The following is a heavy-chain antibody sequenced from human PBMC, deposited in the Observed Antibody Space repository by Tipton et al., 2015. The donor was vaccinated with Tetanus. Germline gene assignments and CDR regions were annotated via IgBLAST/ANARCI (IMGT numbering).Heavy chain of an antibody. V-gene: IGHV3-33*01. J-gene: IGHJ4*02. CDR2: SWYDGTDK. D-gene: IGHD2-15*01. Sequence: SLRLACAASGFIFSSYGIHWVRQAPGKGPEWVAVSWYDGTDKYYADSVKGRFTISRDNSKNTLYLQMNSLRAEDAAVYYCAREADCSGGSCFSGDFDIWGQGTQVTVSS. CDR1: GFIFSSYG. CDR3: AREADCSGGSCFSGDFDI.